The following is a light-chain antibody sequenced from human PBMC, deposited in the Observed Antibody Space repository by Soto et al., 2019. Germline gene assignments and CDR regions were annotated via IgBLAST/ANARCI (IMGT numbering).Light chain of an antibody. J-gene: IGKJ1*01. V-gene: IGKV1-39*01. Sequence: DIQMTQSPSSLSASVGDRVTITCRASQSISSYLNWYQQKPGKAPKLLIYAASSLQSGVPSRFSGSGSGTDFTLTISSLQPEDFATYYCQQYNGYSTWTFGQGTKVEIK. CDR1: QSISSY. CDR3: QQYNGYSTWT. CDR2: AAS.